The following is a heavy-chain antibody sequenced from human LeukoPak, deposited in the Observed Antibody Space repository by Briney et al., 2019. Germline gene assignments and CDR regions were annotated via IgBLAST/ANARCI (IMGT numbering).Heavy chain of an antibody. CDR3: ARETWYCSGGSCDNWFDP. J-gene: IGHJ5*02. D-gene: IGHD2-15*01. CDR1: GGSISSYY. Sequence: SETLSLTCTVSGGSISSYYWSWIRQPPGKGLEWLGYIYTSGSTYYNPSLKSRVTISVDTSKNQFSLKLSSVTAADTAMYYCARETWYCSGGSCDNWFDPWGQGTLVTVSS. V-gene: IGHV4-4*09. CDR2: IYTSGST.